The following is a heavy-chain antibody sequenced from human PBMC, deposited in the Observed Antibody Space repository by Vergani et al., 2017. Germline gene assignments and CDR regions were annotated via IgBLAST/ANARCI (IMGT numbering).Heavy chain of an antibody. V-gene: IGHV3-30*03. CDR1: GFTFSSYG. J-gene: IGHJ5*02. CDR2: ISYDGSNK. CDR3: ARMQLGRKIYNWFDP. D-gene: IGHD6-6*01. Sequence: QVQLVESGGGVVQPGRSLRLSCAASGFTFSSYGMHWVRQAPGKGLEWVAVISYDGSNKYYADSVKGRFTISRDNSKNTLYLQMNSLRAEDTAVYYCARMQLGRKIYNWFDPWGQGTLVTVSS.